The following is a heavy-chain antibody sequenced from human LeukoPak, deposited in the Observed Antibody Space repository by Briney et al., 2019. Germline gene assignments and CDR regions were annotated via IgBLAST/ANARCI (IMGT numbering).Heavy chain of an antibody. J-gene: IGHJ4*02. D-gene: IGHD6-19*01. V-gene: IGHV3-11*01. CDR3: ARKQWLPYFDY. CDR1: GFTFSDYY. CDR2: ISSNGRTI. Sequence: GGSLRLSCAASGFTFSDYYMTWIRQAPGKGLEWVSYISSNGRTIYYADSVKGRFTISRDNAKNLLYLQMNSLRAEDTAVYYCARKQWLPYFDYWGQGTLVTVSS.